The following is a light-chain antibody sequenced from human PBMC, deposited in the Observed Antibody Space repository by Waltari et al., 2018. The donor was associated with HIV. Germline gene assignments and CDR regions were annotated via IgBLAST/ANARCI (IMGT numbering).Light chain of an antibody. CDR1: QDIRNE. J-gene: IGKJ4*01. CDR2: AAS. CDR3: LQDYTYPLT. V-gene: IGKV1-6*01. Sequence: AIQMTQSPSSLSASIGDRITISCRASQDIRNELGWYQQKPGQAPKLLIYAASTLQSGVPSRFSGSASGSDFTLIISSLQPEDFATYYCLQDYTYPLTFGGGTKVEI.